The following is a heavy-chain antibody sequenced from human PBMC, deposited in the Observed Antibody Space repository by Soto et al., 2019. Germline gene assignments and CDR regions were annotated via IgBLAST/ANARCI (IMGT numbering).Heavy chain of an antibody. V-gene: IGHV4-30-4*08. Sequence: QVQLQQSGPGLVEPSQTLSLTCAVSGGSISSEYFHWTWIRQSPGKGLEWIGYIHYTGSIMYNPSFKTRLTIAVDTTKHQFSLPLTSVTAADTAVYFCAREDDGGDRDYYGLDVWGQGTTVTVSS. D-gene: IGHD2-21*02. J-gene: IGHJ6*02. CDR3: AREDDGGDRDYYGLDV. CDR2: IHYTGSI. CDR1: GGSISSEYFH.